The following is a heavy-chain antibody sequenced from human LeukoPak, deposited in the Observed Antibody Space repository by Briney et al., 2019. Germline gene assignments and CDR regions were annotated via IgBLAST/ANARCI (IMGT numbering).Heavy chain of an antibody. CDR2: IWYDGSNK. CDR3: AKDSRDEYYDFWSGYYYYYYMDV. Sequence: GGSLRLSCAASGFTFSSYGMHWVRQAPGKGLEWVAVIWYDGSNKYYADSVKGRFTISRDNSKDTLYLQMNSLRAEDTAVYYCAKDSRDEYYDFWSGYYYYYYMDVWGKGTTVTVSS. V-gene: IGHV3-33*06. D-gene: IGHD3-3*01. CDR1: GFTFSSYG. J-gene: IGHJ6*03.